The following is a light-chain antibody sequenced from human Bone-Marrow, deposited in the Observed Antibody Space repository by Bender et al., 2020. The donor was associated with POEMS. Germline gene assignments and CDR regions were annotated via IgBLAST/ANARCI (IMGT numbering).Light chain of an antibody. CDR2: EVT. CDR3: SSYTSSSTYV. V-gene: IGLV2-14*02. Sequence: QSALTQPASVSGTPGQSITISCTGTSSDVGNYDVVSWYQHHPGKAPKLIIYEVTKRPSGASNRFSGSKSGNTASLTISGLQAEDEADYYCSSYTSSSTYVFGTGTKVTVL. J-gene: IGLJ1*01. CDR1: SSDVGNYDV.